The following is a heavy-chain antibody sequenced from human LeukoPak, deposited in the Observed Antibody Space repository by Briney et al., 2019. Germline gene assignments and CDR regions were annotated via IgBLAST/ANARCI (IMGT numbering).Heavy chain of an antibody. D-gene: IGHD3-16*01. Sequence: SETLSLTCAVYGGSFSGYYWSWIRQPPGKGLEWIGEINHSGSTNYNPSLKSRVTISVDTSKNQFSLKLSSVTAADTAVYYCARVKNPGGYYYYYYMDVWGKGTTVTVSS. CDR3: ARVKNPGGYYYYYYMDV. CDR1: GGSFSGYY. CDR2: INHSGST. V-gene: IGHV4-34*01. J-gene: IGHJ6*03.